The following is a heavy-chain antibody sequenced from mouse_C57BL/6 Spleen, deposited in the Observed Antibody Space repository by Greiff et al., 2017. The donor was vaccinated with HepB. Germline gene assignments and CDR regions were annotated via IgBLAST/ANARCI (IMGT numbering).Heavy chain of an antibody. Sequence: QVQLQQPGAELVKPGASVKLSCKASGYTFTSYWMHWVKQRPGQGLEWIGMIHPNSGSTNYNEKFKSKATLTVDKSSSTAYMQLSSLTSEDSAVYYCARWGVYSNCVYFDYWGQGTTLTVSS. J-gene: IGHJ2*01. CDR2: IHPNSGST. CDR1: GYTFTSYW. D-gene: IGHD2-5*01. V-gene: IGHV1-64*01. CDR3: ARWGVYSNCVYFDY.